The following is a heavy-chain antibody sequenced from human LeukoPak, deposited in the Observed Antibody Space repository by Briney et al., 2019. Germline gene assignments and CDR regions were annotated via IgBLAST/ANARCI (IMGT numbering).Heavy chain of an antibody. CDR1: GGSISSGGYS. J-gene: IGHJ4*02. D-gene: IGHD2-15*01. Sequence: PSETLSLTCAVSGGSISSGGYSWSWIRQPPGKGLEWIGYIYYSGSTNYNPSLKSRVTISVDTSKNQFSLKLSSVTAADTAVYYCARGPGRKVYWGQGTLVTVSS. CDR3: ARGPGRKVY. CDR2: IYYSGST. V-gene: IGHV4-61*08.